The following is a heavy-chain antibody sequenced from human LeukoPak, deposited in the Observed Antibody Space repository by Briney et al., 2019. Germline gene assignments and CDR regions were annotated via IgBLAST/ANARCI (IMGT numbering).Heavy chain of an antibody. V-gene: IGHV1-2*02. J-gene: IGHJ4*02. CDR2: INPNSGGT. D-gene: IGHD6-13*01. Sequence: ASVKVSCKASGYTFTGYYMHWVRQAPGQGLEWMGWINPNSGGTNDAQKFQGRVTMTRDTSISTAYMELSRLRSDDTAVYYCARVVLGQQLAPIDYWGQGTLVTVSS. CDR1: GYTFTGYY. CDR3: ARVVLGQQLAPIDY.